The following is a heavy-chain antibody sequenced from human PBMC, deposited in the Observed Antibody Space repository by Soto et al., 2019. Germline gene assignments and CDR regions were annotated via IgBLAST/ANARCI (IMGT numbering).Heavy chain of an antibody. D-gene: IGHD2-2*01. Sequence: ASVNGSCKAFGYTFTSYAMHWVRQAPGQRLEWMGWINAGNGNTKYSQKFQGRVTITRDTSASTAYMELSRLRSEDTAVYYCARSNCSSTSCPREFDWFDPWGQGTLVTGSS. CDR3: ARSNCSSTSCPREFDWFDP. CDR1: GYTFTSYA. V-gene: IGHV1-3*01. J-gene: IGHJ5*02. CDR2: INAGNGNT.